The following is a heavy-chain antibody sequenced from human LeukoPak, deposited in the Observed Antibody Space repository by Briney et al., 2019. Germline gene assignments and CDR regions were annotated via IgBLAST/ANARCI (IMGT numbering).Heavy chain of an antibody. V-gene: IGHV4-4*02. J-gene: IGHJ6*03. Sequence: SETLSLTCAVSGDSISSPNWWSWVRQSPGKGLEWIGEIYHSGSTNYNPSLKSRVTLSVDKSKNQFSLKLTSVTAADTAVYFCARYYYYYMDVWGKGTTVAVSS. CDR2: IYHSGST. CDR1: GDSISSPNW. CDR3: ARYYYYYMDV.